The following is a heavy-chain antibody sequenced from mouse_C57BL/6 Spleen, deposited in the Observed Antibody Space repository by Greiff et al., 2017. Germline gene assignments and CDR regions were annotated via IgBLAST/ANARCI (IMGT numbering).Heavy chain of an antibody. CDR2: INPNNGGT. CDR3: SRPYYSLDY. Sequence: EVQLQESGPELVKPGASVKMSCKASGFTFTDYYMHWVKQSHGKSLEWIGYINPNNGGTSYNQKFKGKATLTVNKSSITAYMELRSLTSEDSAVYDCSRPYYSLDYWGQGTSVTVSS. J-gene: IGHJ4*01. V-gene: IGHV1-22*01. CDR1: GFTFTDYY.